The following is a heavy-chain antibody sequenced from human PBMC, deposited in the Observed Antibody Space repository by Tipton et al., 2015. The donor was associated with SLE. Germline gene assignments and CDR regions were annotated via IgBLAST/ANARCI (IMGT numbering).Heavy chain of an antibody. J-gene: IGHJ5*02. V-gene: IGHV4-39*07. CDR1: GGSISRRNYY. D-gene: IGHD1-26*01. Sequence: GLVKPSETLSLTCTVSGGSISRRNYYWGWIRQPPGKGLEWIVSIHYSGNTYQNPSLKSRVTVSVDTSKNQVSLRLSSVTAADTAVYYCARQGLESESYNWFDPWGQGTLATVSS. CDR3: ARQGLESESYNWFDP. CDR2: IHYSGNT.